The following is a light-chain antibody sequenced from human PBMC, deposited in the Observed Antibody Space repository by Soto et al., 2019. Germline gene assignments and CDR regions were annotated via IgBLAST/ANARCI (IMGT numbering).Light chain of an antibody. J-gene: IGKJ2*01. CDR3: QQYYSYPYT. V-gene: IGKV1-8*01. CDR1: QGISSY. CDR2: AAS. Sequence: AIRMTQSPSSFSASTGDRVTITCRASQGISSYLAWHQQKPGKAPKLLIYAASTLQSGVPSRFSGSGSGTDFTLTISCLQSEDFATYYCQQYYSYPYTFGQGTKVDIK.